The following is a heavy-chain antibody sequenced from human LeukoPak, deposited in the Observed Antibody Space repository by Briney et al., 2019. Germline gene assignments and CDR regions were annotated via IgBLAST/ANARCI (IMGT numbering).Heavy chain of an antibody. CDR2: ISSSSMTV. CDR1: GFTFSAYS. Sequence: GGSLRLSCAASGFTFSAYSMTWVRQAPGKGLEWLSYISSSSMTVYYADSVKGRFTISRDNAKNLLYLQMNSLRAEDTAVYYCARGPYPDYWGQGTLVTVSS. V-gene: IGHV3-48*04. J-gene: IGHJ4*02. CDR3: ARGPYPDY.